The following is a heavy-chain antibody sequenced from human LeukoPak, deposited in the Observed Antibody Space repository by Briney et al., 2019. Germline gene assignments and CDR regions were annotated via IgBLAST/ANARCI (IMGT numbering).Heavy chain of an antibody. D-gene: IGHD4-17*01. V-gene: IGHV3-23*01. J-gene: IGHJ5*02. CDR1: GLTFSTHA. CDR2: ISGNSGSI. CDR3: AKGVRRDYVALTWFDP. Sequence: GGSLRLSCADSGLTFSTHAMSWVRQALGRGLEWVSGISGNSGSIYYAESVKGRFNISKDNSKSTLYLQMNNLRVEDTAVYYCAKGVRRDYVALTWFDPWGQGTLVTVSS.